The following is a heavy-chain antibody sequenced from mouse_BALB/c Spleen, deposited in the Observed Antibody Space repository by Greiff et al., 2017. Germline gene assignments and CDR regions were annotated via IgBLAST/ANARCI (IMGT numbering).Heavy chain of an antibody. CDR2: IWAGGST. CDR1: RFSLTSYG. CDR3: AREGRRIGTVVMDY. D-gene: IGHD1-1*01. J-gene: IGHJ4*01. V-gene: IGHV2-9*02. Sequence: VKLMESGPGLVAPSQSLSITCTVSRFSLTSYGVHWVRQPPGKGLEWLGVIWAGGSTNYNSALMSRLSISKDNSKSQVFLKMNSLQTDDTAMYYCAREGRRIGTVVMDYWGQGTSVTVSS.